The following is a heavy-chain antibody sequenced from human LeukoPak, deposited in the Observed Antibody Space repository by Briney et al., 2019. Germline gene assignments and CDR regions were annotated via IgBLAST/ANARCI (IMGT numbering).Heavy chain of an antibody. CDR2: IKSETDGRTT. CDR1: GFTMTNAW. J-gene: IGHJ4*02. CDR3: TTGRVI. Sequence: GGSLRLSCAASGFTMTNAWMTWVRQAPGKGLERVGLIKSETDGRTTNYAAPVKGRFTISRDDSKNTLYLQMNSLQTEDTAVYYCTTGRVIWGQGTLVTVSS. V-gene: IGHV3-15*01.